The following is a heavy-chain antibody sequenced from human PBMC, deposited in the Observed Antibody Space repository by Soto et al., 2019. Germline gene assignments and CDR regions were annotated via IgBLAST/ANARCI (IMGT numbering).Heavy chain of an antibody. CDR2: FDPEDGET. Sequence: ASVKVSCKVSGYTLTELSMHWVRQAPGKGLEWMGGFDPEDGETIYAQKFQGRVTMTEDTSTDTAYMELSSLRSEDTAVYYCATDSDFWSGQYDAFDIWGQGIMVTVSS. V-gene: IGHV1-24*01. CDR1: GYTLTELS. D-gene: IGHD3-3*01. J-gene: IGHJ3*02. CDR3: ATDSDFWSGQYDAFDI.